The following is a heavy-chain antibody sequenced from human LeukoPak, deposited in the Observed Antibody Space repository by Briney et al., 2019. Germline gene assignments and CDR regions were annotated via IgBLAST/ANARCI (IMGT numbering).Heavy chain of an antibody. D-gene: IGHD6-19*01. CDR1: GFTFSDYY. Sequence: GSLRLSCAASGFTFSDYYMSWIRQAPGKGLEWVSYISSSGSTIYYADSVKGRLTISRDNAKNSLYLQMNSLRAEDTAVYYCAAIAVAGRYYFDYWGQGTLVTVSS. V-gene: IGHV3-11*01. CDR2: ISSSGSTI. J-gene: IGHJ4*02. CDR3: AAIAVAGRYYFDY.